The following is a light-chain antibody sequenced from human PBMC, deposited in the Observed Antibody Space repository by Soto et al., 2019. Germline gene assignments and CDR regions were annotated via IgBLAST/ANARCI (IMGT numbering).Light chain of an antibody. CDR3: QQFESLPLT. CDR2: DAS. V-gene: IGKV1-33*01. CDR1: QSISRH. Sequence: DIHMTQSPSSLSPSVGDRVTLTCRASQSISRHLNWYQQKSGQAPNLLIYDASSLETGVPSRFNGGGSGTHFTFTITGLQPEDIGTYYCQQFESLPLTFGGGTKV. J-gene: IGKJ4*01.